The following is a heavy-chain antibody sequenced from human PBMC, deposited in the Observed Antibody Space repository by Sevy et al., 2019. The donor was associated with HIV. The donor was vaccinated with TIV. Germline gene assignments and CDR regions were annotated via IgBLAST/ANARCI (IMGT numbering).Heavy chain of an antibody. CDR3: ARVPGSSSPTDY. J-gene: IGHJ4*02. D-gene: IGHD6-13*01. CDR1: GYTFTGYY. CDR2: INPNSGGT. V-gene: IGHV1-2*02. Sequence: ASVKVSCKASGYTFTGYYMHWVRQAPGQGLEWMGWINPNSGGTNYAQKFQGRVTMTRDTSISTAYMELSRLRSDDTAVYYCARVPGSSSPTDYWGQGTLVTVSS.